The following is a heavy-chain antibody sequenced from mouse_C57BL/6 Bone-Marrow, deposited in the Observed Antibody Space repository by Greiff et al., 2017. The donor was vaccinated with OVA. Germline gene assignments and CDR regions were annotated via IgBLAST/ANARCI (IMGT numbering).Heavy chain of an antibody. Sequence: QVQLQQSGAELARPAASVKLSCKASGYTFTSYGISWVKQRTGQGLEWIGEIYPRSGNTYYNEKFKGKATLTADKSSSTAYMELRSLTSEDSAVYFCAREGQPAWFAYWGQGTLVTVSA. J-gene: IGHJ3*01. D-gene: IGHD3-3*01. V-gene: IGHV1-81*01. CDR2: IYPRSGNT. CDR1: GYTFTSYG. CDR3: AREGQPAWFAY.